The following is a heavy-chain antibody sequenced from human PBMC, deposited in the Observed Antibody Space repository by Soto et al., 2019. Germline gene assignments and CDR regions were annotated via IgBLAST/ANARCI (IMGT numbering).Heavy chain of an antibody. D-gene: IGHD5-18*01. CDR3: ASGIQLWLRRINNGYSG. Sequence: QVQLVQSGAEVKKPESSVKVSCKAPGGTFSTYAISWVRQAPGQGLEWMGGIIPMFGTATYAQRFQDRVTITADESTNTVYRELSSLISEDTAVYFCASGIQLWLRRINNGYSGWGQGTLVTVSS. J-gene: IGHJ4*02. CDR1: GGTFSTYA. CDR2: IIPMFGTA. V-gene: IGHV1-69*12.